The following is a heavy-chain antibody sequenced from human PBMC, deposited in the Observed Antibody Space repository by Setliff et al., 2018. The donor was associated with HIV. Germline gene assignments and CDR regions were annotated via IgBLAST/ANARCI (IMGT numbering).Heavy chain of an antibody. Sequence: SETLSLTCTVSGDSIGYYYWSWIRQPAGRGLEWMGRIHTSGSTNYNPSLTSRVTLSVDTSKNQFFLKLTSLSAADTAVYYCARDRIEVVVDGPHDVFDVWGRGTAVTVSS. CDR1: GDSIGYYY. CDR3: ARDRIEVVVDGPHDVFDV. CDR2: IHTSGST. D-gene: IGHD2-15*01. V-gene: IGHV4-4*07. J-gene: IGHJ3*01.